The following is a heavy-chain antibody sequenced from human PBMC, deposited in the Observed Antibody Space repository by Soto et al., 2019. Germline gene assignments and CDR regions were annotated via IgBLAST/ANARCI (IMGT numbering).Heavy chain of an antibody. CDR1: GFTFSSYA. CDR2: ISGSGGST. J-gene: IGHJ4*02. CDR3: AEGGYGIPSDY. D-gene: IGHD5-12*01. Sequence: GGSLRLSCAASGFTFSSYAMSWVRQAPGKGLEWVSAISGSGGSTYYPDSVKGRFTISRDDSKNTPYLHMNSLRAEDTAVYYCAEGGYGIPSDYWGQGTLVTVSS. V-gene: IGHV3-23*01.